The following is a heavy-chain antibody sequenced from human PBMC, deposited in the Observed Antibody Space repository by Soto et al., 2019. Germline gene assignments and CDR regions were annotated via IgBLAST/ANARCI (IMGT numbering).Heavy chain of an antibody. CDR1: GGAFSDYA. V-gene: IGHV1-69*12. J-gene: IGHJ6*02. CDR3: ASWLKGPDIGNYYYGMDV. CDR2: IMPIFRAP. Sequence: QVQLVQSGAEVKKPGSSVKVSCKASGGAFSDYAFSWMRQAPRQGLEWLGGIMPIFRAPDYAQKFQGRVTITADEFTRTAYMEMNSLRSEDTAVYYCASWLKGPDIGNYYYGMDVWGQGTTVTVS. D-gene: IGHD2-15*01.